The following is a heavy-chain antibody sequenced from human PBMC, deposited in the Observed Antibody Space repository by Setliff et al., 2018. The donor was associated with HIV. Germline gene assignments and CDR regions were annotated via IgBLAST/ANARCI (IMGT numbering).Heavy chain of an antibody. CDR2: IRSKGYGSAT. J-gene: IGHJ3*02. Sequence: GGSLRLSCAASGFTFSGSAMHWVRQASGKGLEWVGRIRSKGYGSATAYAASVKGRFTISRDNAKTSLFLQMNNLRADDAGVYYCVRDSSRGSAWDPGAFDIWGQGTAVTVS. CDR1: GFTFSGSA. V-gene: IGHV3-73*01. D-gene: IGHD6-19*01. CDR3: VRDSSRGSAWDPGAFDI.